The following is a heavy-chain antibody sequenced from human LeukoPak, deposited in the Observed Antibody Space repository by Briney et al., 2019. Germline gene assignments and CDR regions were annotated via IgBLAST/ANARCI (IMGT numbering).Heavy chain of an antibody. V-gene: IGHV3-23*01. J-gene: IGHJ4*02. CDR1: GFTFNTYG. CDR2: IADSGGNT. Sequence: GGSLRLSCAASGFTFNTYGMGWVRQAPGKWPEWVAAIADSGGNTYYADSVKGRFTISRDNAKNSLYLQMNSLRAEDTAVYYCARDYSRGSSGWYWGQGTLVTVSS. D-gene: IGHD6-19*01. CDR3: ARDYSRGSSGWY.